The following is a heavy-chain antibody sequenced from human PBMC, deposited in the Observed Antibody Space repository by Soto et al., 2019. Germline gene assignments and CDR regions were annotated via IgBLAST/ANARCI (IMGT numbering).Heavy chain of an antibody. J-gene: IGHJ5*02. V-gene: IGHV3-74*01. CDR2: INSDGSST. D-gene: IGHD6-13*01. CDR3: ARGYSSSWYDWFDP. CDR1: GFTFSSYG. Sequence: GGSLRLSCAASGFTFSSYGMHWVRQAPGKGLVWVSRINSDGSSTSYADSVKGRFTISRDNAKNTLYLQMNSLRAGDTAVYYCARGYSSSWYDWFDPWGQGTLVTVSS.